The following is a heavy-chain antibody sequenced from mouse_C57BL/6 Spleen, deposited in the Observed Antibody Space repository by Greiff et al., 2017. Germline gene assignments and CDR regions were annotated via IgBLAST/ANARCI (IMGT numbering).Heavy chain of an antibody. CDR2: IYPRDGST. Sequence: QVQLQQSDAELVKPGASVKISCKVSGYTFTDHTIHWMKQRPEQGLEWIGYIYPRDGSTKDNEKFKGKATLTADKSSSTAYMQLKSLTSEDSAVYFCARRVQCYWYFDFWGTGTTVTVSS. D-gene: IGHD6-1*01. V-gene: IGHV1-78*01. CDR3: ARRVQCYWYFDF. CDR1: GYTFTDHT. J-gene: IGHJ1*03.